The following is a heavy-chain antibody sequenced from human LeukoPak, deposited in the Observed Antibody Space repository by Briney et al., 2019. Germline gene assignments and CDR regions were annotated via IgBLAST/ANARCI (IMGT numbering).Heavy chain of an antibody. V-gene: IGHV5-10-1*01. CDR1: GYSFTNYW. CDR3: AKHYGDYVAHFDY. CDR2: IDPSDSYT. Sequence: PGGSLRLSCKGSGYSFTNYWISWVRQMPGKGLEWMGRIDPSDSYTNYSPSFQGHVTISADKSISTAYLQWSSLKAWDTAMYYCAKHYGDYVAHFDYWGQGTLVTVSS. J-gene: IGHJ4*02. D-gene: IGHD4-17*01.